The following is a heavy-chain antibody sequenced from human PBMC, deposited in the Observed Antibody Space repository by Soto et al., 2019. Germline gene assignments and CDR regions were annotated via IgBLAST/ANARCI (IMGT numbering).Heavy chain of an antibody. CDR3: ARSWVTGKGGIDV. J-gene: IGHJ6*02. CDR2: INGYTGNT. CDR1: GYTFTSYG. Sequence: QVQLVQSGAEVKKPGASVKVSCKASGYTFTSYGLSWVRQAPGQGLEWMGWINGYTGNTNYAQKFPGRVTITTDTYTNTAYLDLWTLISDDPAVYYCARSWVTGKGGIDVWGQGTTVTVSS. D-gene: IGHD3-16*01. V-gene: IGHV1-18*01.